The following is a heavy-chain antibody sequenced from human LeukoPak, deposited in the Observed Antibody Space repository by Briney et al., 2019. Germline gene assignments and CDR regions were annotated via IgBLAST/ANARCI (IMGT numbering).Heavy chain of an antibody. CDR1: GFTFSSYA. J-gene: IGHJ4*02. CDR3: ARDGVVRGAIDY. V-gene: IGHV3-23*01. Sequence: GGSLRLSCAASGFTFSSYAMSWVRQAPGKGLEWVSAISGSGGSTYYADSVKGRFTISRDNAKNSLYLQMNSLRAEDTAAYYCARDGVVRGAIDYWGQGTLVTVSS. D-gene: IGHD3-10*01. CDR2: ISGSGGST.